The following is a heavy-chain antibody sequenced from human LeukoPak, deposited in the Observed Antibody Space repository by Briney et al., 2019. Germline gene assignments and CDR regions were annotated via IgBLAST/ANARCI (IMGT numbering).Heavy chain of an antibody. D-gene: IGHD3-10*01. CDR2: ISEGGT. CDR3: AKDRGPFAVVPDY. CDR1: GFTVSNCG. J-gene: IGHJ4*02. Sequence: GGSRRLSCAASGFTVSNCGLSWVRQAPGKGLEWVSAISEGGTYYADSVKGRFTISRDNSKNTLYLQMNSLRAEDTALYHCAKDRGPFAVVPDYWGQGTLVTVSS. V-gene: IGHV3-23*01.